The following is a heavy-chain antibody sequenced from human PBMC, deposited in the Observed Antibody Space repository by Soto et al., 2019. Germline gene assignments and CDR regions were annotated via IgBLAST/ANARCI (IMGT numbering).Heavy chain of an antibody. CDR1: GFTFSSYA. CDR2: ISGSGGST. D-gene: IGHD2-21*02. Sequence: GGSLRLSCAASGFTFSSYAMSWVRQAPGKGLEWVSAISGSGGSTYYADSVKGRFTISRDKSKNTLYLQMNSLRAEDTAVYYCAKVLAYCGGDCYSGPDYWGQGTLVTVSS. CDR3: AKVLAYCGGDCYSGPDY. J-gene: IGHJ4*02. V-gene: IGHV3-23*01.